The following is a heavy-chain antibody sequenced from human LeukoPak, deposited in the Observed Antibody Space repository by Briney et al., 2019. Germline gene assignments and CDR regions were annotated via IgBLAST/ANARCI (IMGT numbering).Heavy chain of an antibody. V-gene: IGHV3-7*01. Sequence: GGSLRLSCAASGFTFSSYWMSWVRQAPGKGLEWVVNIKQDGSEKYYVDSVKGRFTISRDNAKNSLYLQINSLRAEDTAVYYCAREHPGSQLPPDYWGQGTLVTVSS. D-gene: IGHD2-2*01. CDR3: AREHPGSQLPPDY. J-gene: IGHJ4*02. CDR1: GFTFSSYW. CDR2: IKQDGSEK.